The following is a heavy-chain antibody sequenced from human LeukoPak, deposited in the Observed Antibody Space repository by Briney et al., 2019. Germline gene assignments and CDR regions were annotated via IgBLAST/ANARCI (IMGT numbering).Heavy chain of an antibody. CDR3: ARAPAYYYDSSGYLVY. J-gene: IGHJ4*02. Sequence: SVKVSCKASGGTFSSYAISWVRQAPGQGLEWMGGIIPIFGTANYAQKFQGRVTITADESTSTAYMELSSLRSEDTAVYYCARAPAYYYDSSGYLVYWGQGTLVTVSS. D-gene: IGHD3-22*01. CDR2: IIPIFGTA. V-gene: IGHV1-69*01. CDR1: GGTFSSYA.